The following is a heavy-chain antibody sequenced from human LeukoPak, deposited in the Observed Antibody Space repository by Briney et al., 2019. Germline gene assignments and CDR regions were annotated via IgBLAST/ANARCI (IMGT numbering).Heavy chain of an antibody. D-gene: IGHD1-14*01. CDR1: GXTFTFSTSG. J-gene: IGHJ4*02. CDR3: ARGNGGNHAHLDY. V-gene: IGHV3-33*01. CDR2: IWYDASNK. Sequence: GGSLRLSCAASGXTFTFSTSGMHWVRQAPGKGLEWVSVIWYDASNKYYADSVKGRFTISRDSSKNTLYLQMNDLRAEDTAVYYCARGNGGNHAHLDYWGQGTLVTVSS.